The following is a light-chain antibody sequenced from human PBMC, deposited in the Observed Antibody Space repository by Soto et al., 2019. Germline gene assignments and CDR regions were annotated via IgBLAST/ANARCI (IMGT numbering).Light chain of an antibody. CDR2: DAT. V-gene: IGKV3-11*01. CDR3: QQRYNWPPLT. CDR1: RTVGNF. J-gene: IGKJ4*01. Sequence: EIVLTQSPATLSLSPGEXATLSCRASRTVGNFLAWYQQKPGQAPSLIIYDATHRATGIPARFSGSGSGTDFTLTISSLEPEDFGVYYCQQRYNWPPLTFGGGTKVDIK.